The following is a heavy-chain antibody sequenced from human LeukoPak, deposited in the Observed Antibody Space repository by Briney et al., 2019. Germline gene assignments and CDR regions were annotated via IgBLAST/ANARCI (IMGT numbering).Heavy chain of an antibody. V-gene: IGHV4-59*01. J-gene: IGHJ4*02. CDR3: AGGVGATRPIDY. CDR1: GGSISSYY. D-gene: IGHD1-26*01. Sequence: SETLSLTCTVSGGSISSYYWSWIRQPPGKGLEWIGYIYYSGSTNYNPSLKSRVTISVDTSKNQFSLKLSSVTAADTAVYYCAGGVGATRPIDYWGQGTLVTVSS. CDR2: IYYSGST.